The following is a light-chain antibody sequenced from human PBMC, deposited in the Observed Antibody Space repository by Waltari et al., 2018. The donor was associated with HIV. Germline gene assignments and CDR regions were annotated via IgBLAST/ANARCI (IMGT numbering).Light chain of an antibody. CDR2: DID. CDR3: ASNRLDSTLV. CDR1: STDSRFYQH. J-gene: IGLJ2*01. Sequence: QSALTQPASVSGFPGQTINISCTGISTDSRFYQHVSWYQQHPGIFPRLIIYDIDSRPSGISDHFSGSRSGDSASLTISGLQSGDEAHYFCASNRLDSTLVFGGGTKLTIL. V-gene: IGLV2-14*03.